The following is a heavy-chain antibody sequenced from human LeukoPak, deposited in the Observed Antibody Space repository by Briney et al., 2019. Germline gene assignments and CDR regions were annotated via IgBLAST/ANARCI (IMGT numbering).Heavy chain of an antibody. CDR2: INPNTGDT. CDR1: GYTFTAYY. D-gene: IGHD2-15*01. Sequence: ASVKVSCKASGYTFTAYYMHWARQAPGQGPEWMGWINPNTGDTKYAQKFQGRVTMTRDTTISTAYLELSRLTSDDTAVYYCASYPRYVSTPPFDYWGQGTLVTVSS. V-gene: IGHV1-2*02. J-gene: IGHJ4*02. CDR3: ASYPRYVSTPPFDY.